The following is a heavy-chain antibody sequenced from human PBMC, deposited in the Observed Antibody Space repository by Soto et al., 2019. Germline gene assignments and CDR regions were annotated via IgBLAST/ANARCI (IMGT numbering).Heavy chain of an antibody. V-gene: IGHV1-69*01. CDR2: IIPLLGIT. Sequence: QAQLMQSGAEVKKPGSSVKVSCKASGGTFSGYAINWVRQAPGQGLEGMGGIIPLLGITEYGQKFQGRITIAADESTGTAYMDLRGLRSEDTAVYYCARDPSSITGTTSSEDFQHWGQGTLVSVSS. CDR1: GGTFSGYA. D-gene: IGHD1-20*01. J-gene: IGHJ1*01. CDR3: ARDPSSITGTTSSEDFQH.